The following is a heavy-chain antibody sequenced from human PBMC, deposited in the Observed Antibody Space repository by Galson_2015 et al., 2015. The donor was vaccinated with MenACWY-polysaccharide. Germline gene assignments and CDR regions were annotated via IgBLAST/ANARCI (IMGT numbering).Heavy chain of an antibody. CDR1: GFNFHTYW. CDR3: ARDPNWGNSFGP. CDR2: INPDGSQT. Sequence: SLRLSCAASGFNFHTYWMTWVRPAPGKGLEWVALINPDGSQTEYVDSVKGRFAISRDNSKNSLFLQMNSLRAEDTAVYYCARDPNWGNSFGPWGQGTLVTVSS. J-gene: IGHJ5*02. V-gene: IGHV3-7*01. D-gene: IGHD7-27*01.